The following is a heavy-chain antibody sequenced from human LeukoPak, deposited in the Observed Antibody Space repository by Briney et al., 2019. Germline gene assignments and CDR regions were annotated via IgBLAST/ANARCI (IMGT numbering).Heavy chain of an antibody. CDR1: GFTFSNYA. CDR2: ISDIGAST. J-gene: IGHJ4*02. Sequence: GGSLRLSCAASGFTFSNYAMKWVRQAPGKGVEWVSVISDIGASTYYADSVKGRFTISRDNSKNTLYLQMNSLRAEDTAVYYCAKPRTIAVPGRSGFDYWGQGTLVTVSS. D-gene: IGHD6-13*01. V-gene: IGHV3-23*01. CDR3: AKPRTIAVPGRSGFDY.